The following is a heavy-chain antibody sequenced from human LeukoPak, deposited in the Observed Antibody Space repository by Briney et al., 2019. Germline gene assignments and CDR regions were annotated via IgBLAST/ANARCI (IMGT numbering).Heavy chain of an antibody. CDR2: IYSGGST. CDR3: ARDEYYYDGSAYHYYFDY. J-gene: IGHJ4*02. D-gene: IGHD3-22*01. Sequence: PGGSLRLSCVASGFTLSSNYMSWVRQAPGKGLEWVSVIYSGGSTYYADSVKGRFTISKDNSKNTLYLQMKSLRDEDSAVYYCARDEYYYDGSAYHYYFDYWGQGTLVTVSS. CDR1: GFTLSSNY. V-gene: IGHV3-66*01.